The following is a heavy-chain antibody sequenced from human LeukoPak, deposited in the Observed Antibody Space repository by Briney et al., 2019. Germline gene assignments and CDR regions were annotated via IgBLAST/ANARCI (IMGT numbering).Heavy chain of an antibody. V-gene: IGHV1-24*01. D-gene: IGHD6-6*01. CDR1: GYTLTELS. J-gene: IGHJ6*03. CDR3: ATDSARRYYSYYMDV. CDR2: FDPEDGET. Sequence: GASVKVSCKVSGYTLTELSMHWVRQAPGKGLEWMGGFDPEDGETIYAQKFQGRVTMTEDTSTDTAYMELSSLRSEDTAVYYCATDSARRYYSYYMDVWGKGTTVTVSS.